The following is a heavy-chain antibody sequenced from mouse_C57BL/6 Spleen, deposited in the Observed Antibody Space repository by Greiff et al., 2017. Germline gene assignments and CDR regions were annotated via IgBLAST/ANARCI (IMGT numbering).Heavy chain of an antibody. V-gene: IGHV1-26*01. J-gene: IGHJ4*01. D-gene: IGHD1-1*02. Sequence: EVQLQQSGPELVKPGASVKISCKASGYTFTDYYMNWVKQSHGKSLEWIGDINPNNGGTSYNQKFKGKATLTVDKSSSTAYMELRSLTSEDAAVYYCARWRALYGAMDYWGQGTSVTVSS. CDR2: INPNNGGT. CDR3: ARWRALYGAMDY. CDR1: GYTFTDYY.